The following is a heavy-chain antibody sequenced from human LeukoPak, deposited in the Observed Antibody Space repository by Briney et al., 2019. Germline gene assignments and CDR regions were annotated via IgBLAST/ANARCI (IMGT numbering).Heavy chain of an antibody. CDR1: GYTFTDYD. Sequence: ASVKVSCKASGYTFTDYDMYWVRQAPGQGLEWMGRINPNSGDTFYAQKFQGRVTMTRDTSISTAYMEPSRLRSDDTAVYYCARVMKATVRTSNFDYWGQGTLVTASS. J-gene: IGHJ4*02. CDR3: ARVMKATVRTSNFDY. V-gene: IGHV1-2*06. D-gene: IGHD4-17*01. CDR2: INPNSGDT.